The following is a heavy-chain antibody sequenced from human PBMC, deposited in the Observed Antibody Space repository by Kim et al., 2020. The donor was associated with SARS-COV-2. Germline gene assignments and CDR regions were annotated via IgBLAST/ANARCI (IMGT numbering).Heavy chain of an antibody. CDR1: GFTFDDYA. CDR2: ISWNSGSI. D-gene: IGHD3-10*01. CDR3: AKDMRAMVRGPSHY. J-gene: IGHJ4*02. V-gene: IGHV3-9*01. Sequence: GGSLRLSCAASGFTFDDYAMHWVRQAPGKGLEWVSGISWNSGSIGYADSVKGRFTISRDNAKNSLYLQMNSLRAEDTALYYCAKDMRAMVRGPSHYWGQGTLVTVSS.